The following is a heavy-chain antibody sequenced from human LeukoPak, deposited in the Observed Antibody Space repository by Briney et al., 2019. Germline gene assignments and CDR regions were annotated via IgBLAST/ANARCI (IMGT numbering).Heavy chain of an antibody. CDR2: IYSGGST. CDR1: GFTVSSNY. Sequence: GGSLRLSCAASGFTVSSNYMSWVRQAPGKGLEWVSVIYSGGSTYYADSVKGRFTISRDNSKNTLYLQMNSLRAEDTAVYYCAREMIAAAGTIDAFDIWGQGTMVTVSS. J-gene: IGHJ3*02. V-gene: IGHV3-53*01. D-gene: IGHD6-13*01. CDR3: AREMIAAAGTIDAFDI.